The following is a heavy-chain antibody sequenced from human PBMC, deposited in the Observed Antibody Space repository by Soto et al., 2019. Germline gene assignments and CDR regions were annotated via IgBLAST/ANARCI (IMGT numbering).Heavy chain of an antibody. D-gene: IGHD3-22*01. CDR3: ARVGYYYDSSGYYLSFDY. V-gene: IGHV1-8*01. J-gene: IGHJ4*02. CDR2: MNPNSGNT. CDR1: GYTFTSYD. Sequence: QVQLVQSGAEVKKPGASVKVSCKASGYTFTSYDINWVRQATGQGLEWMGWMNPNSGNTGYAQKFQGRVTMTRNTPISTAYMELSSLRSEDTAVYYCARVGYYYDSSGYYLSFDYWGQGTLVTVSP.